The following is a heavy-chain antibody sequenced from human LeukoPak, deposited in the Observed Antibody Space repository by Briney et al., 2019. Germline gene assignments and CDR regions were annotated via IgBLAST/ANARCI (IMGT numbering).Heavy chain of an antibody. D-gene: IGHD3-10*01. Sequence: SGRSLRLSCAASGFTFSLYGMHWVRHAPGKGLEWVALISNDGSKTYYADSVKGRFTISRDNSKNTVYLQVSSLRADDTAVYYCAKDSRGANFFGDFDYWGQGTLVTVSS. V-gene: IGHV3-33*06. CDR1: GFTFSLYG. CDR2: ISNDGSKT. CDR3: AKDSRGANFFGDFDY. J-gene: IGHJ4*02.